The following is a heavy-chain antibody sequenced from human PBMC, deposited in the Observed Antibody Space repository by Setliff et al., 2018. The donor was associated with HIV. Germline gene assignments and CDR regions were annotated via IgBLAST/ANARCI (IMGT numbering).Heavy chain of an antibody. Sequence: SVKVSCKASGYTFTDYHMHWVRQAPGQGLEWMGGIIPIFGIPHYAQKFQDRVTITADKSTDTAHMELNSLRSEDTAVYYCARGRELTTFGSAARYYGTDVWGQGTKVTVSS. CDR2: IIPIFGIP. V-gene: IGHV1-69*10. CDR3: ARGRELTTFGSAARYYGTDV. CDR1: GYTFTDYH. D-gene: IGHD1-26*01. J-gene: IGHJ6*02.